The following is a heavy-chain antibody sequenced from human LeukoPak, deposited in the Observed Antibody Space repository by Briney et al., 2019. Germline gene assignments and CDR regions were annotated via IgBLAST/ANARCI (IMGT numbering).Heavy chain of an antibody. CDR2: ISSSSSYI. V-gene: IGHV3-21*01. CDR1: GFTFSSYS. J-gene: IGHJ5*02. Sequence: GSLRLSCAASGFTFSSYSMNWVRQAPGKGLEWVSSISSSSSYIYYADSVKGRFTISRDNSKNTLYLQMNSLRAEDTAVYYCARELGGCCWFGELFGNWFDPWGQGTLVTVSS. CDR3: ARELGGCCWFGELFGNWFDP. D-gene: IGHD3-10*01.